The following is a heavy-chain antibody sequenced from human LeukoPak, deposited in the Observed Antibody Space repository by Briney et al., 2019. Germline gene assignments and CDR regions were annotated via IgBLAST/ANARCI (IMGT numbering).Heavy chain of an antibody. D-gene: IGHD6-6*01. CDR1: GGTFSSYA. J-gene: IGHJ6*03. V-gene: IGHV1-69*05. CDR2: IIPIFGTA. Sequence: SVKVSCKASGGTFSSYAISRVRQAPGQGLEWMGGIIPIFGTANYAQKFQGRVTITTDESTSTAYMELSSLRSEDTAVYYCARESRPAPYSSSSGDYMDVWGKGTTVTVSS. CDR3: ARESRPAPYSSSSGDYMDV.